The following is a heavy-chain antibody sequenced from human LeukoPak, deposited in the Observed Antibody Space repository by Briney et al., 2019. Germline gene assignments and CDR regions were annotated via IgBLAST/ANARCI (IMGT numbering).Heavy chain of an antibody. CDR1: GDSISSGNY. CDR3: ARAGDYYVSGSYLGY. Sequence: SETLSLTCTVSGDSISSGNYWGWIRQPPGKGLEWIGYIYHRGSANYNPSLKSRVTISVDTSKNQFSLTLSSVTAADAAVYYCARAGDYYVSGSYLGYWGQGTLVTVSS. J-gene: IGHJ4*02. D-gene: IGHD3-10*01. V-gene: IGHV4-61*01. CDR2: IYHRGSA.